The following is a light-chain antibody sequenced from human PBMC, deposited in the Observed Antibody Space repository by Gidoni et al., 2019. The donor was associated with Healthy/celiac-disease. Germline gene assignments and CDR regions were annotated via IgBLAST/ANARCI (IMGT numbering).Light chain of an antibody. J-gene: IGKJ1*01. V-gene: IGKV2-30*01. Sequence: DEMTQYPLSLPVTLGQPASISCRSSQSLVYSDGNTYLNWFQQRPGQSPRRLIYKVSNRDSGVPDIFRSSGSDTDFYLDRSREEGDDVGINNCMQDARSPWTFGQGTKVEIK. CDR3: MQDARSPWT. CDR2: KVS. CDR1: QSLVYSDGNTY.